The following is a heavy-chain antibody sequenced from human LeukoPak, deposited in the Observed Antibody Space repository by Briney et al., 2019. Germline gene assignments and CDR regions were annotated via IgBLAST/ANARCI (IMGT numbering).Heavy chain of an antibody. Sequence: GGSLRLSCEASGFTLASYWMSWVRQAPGKGLEWVANIKQDGSERNLVDSVKGRFTISRDNAKNSLYLQMNSLRAEDTAVYYCAREGSYYDFRSGYYKAVYFDFWGRGNLVTVSS. CDR1: GFTLASYW. CDR2: IKQDGSER. CDR3: AREGSYYDFRSGYYKAVYFDF. D-gene: IGHD3-3*01. J-gene: IGHJ4*02. V-gene: IGHV3-7*01.